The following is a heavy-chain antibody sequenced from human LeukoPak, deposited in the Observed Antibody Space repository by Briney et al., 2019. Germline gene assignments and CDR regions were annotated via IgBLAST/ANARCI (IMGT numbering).Heavy chain of an antibody. CDR2: ISTYNNNT. V-gene: IGHV1-18*01. D-gene: IGHD1-26*01. Sequence: ASVTVSCKASGYTFTIYGISWVRQAPGQGGEWLGWISTYNNNTHYAQKFQVRVTMTTDTPTSTAYMELRSLRSDDTAVYHCAGVSGSYRGAIDYWGQGTLVTVSS. CDR3: AGVSGSYRGAIDY. CDR1: GYTFTIYG. J-gene: IGHJ4*02.